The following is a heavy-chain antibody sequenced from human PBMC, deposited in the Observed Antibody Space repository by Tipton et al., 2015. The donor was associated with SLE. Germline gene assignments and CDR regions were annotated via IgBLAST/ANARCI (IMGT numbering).Heavy chain of an antibody. V-gene: IGHV3-23*01. CDR1: GFTFSSIA. Sequence: GSLRLSCAVSGFTFSSIAMSWVRQGPGKGLEWVSTISPSSATTYYADSVKGRFTISRDNSKKTLYVQMTNLRVEDTAVYYCSKTLSPDIAVSGDWGQGTLVTVSS. CDR2: ISPSSATT. D-gene: IGHD6-19*01. J-gene: IGHJ4*02. CDR3: SKTLSPDIAVSGD.